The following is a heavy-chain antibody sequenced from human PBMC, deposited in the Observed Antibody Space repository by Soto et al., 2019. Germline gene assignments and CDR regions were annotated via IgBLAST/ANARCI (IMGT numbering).Heavy chain of an antibody. CDR2: IFYSGGT. Sequence: SETLSLTCTVSNDSISSYYWSWIRQPPGKGLEWIGYIFYSGGTTYNPSLESRVTISVDRSRNQFSLKLTSVTPADTAVYYCVRELSRGWFDPWGQGTLVTVSS. CDR3: VRELSRGWFDP. CDR1: NDSISSYY. D-gene: IGHD3-16*01. V-gene: IGHV4-59*01. J-gene: IGHJ5*02.